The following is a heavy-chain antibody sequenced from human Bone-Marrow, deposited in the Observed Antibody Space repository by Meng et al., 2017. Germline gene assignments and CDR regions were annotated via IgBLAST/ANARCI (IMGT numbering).Heavy chain of an antibody. D-gene: IGHD6-13*01. J-gene: IGHJ2*01. V-gene: IGHV4-39*06. CDR1: GGSVSANNYY. Sequence: RVQLRWSGPGLVWPSEPLSPPCTVSGGSVSANNYYWSWIRQPPGKALEWIGEIYHSGSTNYNPSLKSRVTIAVDTSKNQFSLKLSSVTAADTAVYYCARGPRRAIAAAGTGYFDLWGRGTLVTVSS. CDR3: ARGPRRAIAAAGTGYFDL. CDR2: IYHSGST.